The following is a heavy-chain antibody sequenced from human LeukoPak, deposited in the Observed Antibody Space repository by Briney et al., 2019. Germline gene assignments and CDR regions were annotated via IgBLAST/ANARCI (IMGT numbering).Heavy chain of an antibody. D-gene: IGHD4-17*01. V-gene: IGHV3-23*01. CDR1: GXXXSXXA. CDR3: AKDPSDYGDYYFDY. J-gene: IGHJ4*02. CDR2: ISGSGGST. Sequence: GXXXRXXCAXXGXXXSXXAMXWVRQAPGKXLEWXSAISGSGGSTYYADSVKGRFTISRDNSKNTLYLQMNSLRAEDTAVYYCAKDPSDYGDYYFDYWGQGTLVTVSS.